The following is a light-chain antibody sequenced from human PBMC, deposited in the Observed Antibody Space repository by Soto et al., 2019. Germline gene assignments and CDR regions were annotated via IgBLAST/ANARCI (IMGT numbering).Light chain of an antibody. V-gene: IGKV3D-15*01. CDR2: GVS. J-gene: IGKJ4*01. CDR1: QSVTAN. Sequence: EIVMTQSPATLSVSPGERATLSCRASQSVTANFAWYQQKPGQAPRLLIYGVSTRATGIPARFSGSGSETEFTLTISSLQSEDFAVYFCQQYNNWPLSFGGGTRLEIK. CDR3: QQYNNWPLS.